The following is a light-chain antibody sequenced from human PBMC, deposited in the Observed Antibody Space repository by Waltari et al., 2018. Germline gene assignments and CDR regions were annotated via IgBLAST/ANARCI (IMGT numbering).Light chain of an antibody. Sequence: QSVLTQPPSVSGAPGPRVTITRTGSRSTIGSNYDVHSYQQLPRTAPKLLIHGNSNRPSGVPDRFSGSKSGTSASLAITGLQAEDEADYYCQTYDSNLSGVVFGGGTKLTVL. CDR2: GNS. CDR3: QTYDSNLSGVV. J-gene: IGLJ3*02. V-gene: IGLV1-40*01. CDR1: RSTIGSNYD.